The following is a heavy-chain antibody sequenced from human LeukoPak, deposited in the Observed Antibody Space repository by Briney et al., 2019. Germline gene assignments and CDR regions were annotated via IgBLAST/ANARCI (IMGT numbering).Heavy chain of an antibody. V-gene: IGHV3-7*01. D-gene: IGHD6-19*01. J-gene: IGHJ4*02. CDR1: GFTLSSYW. CDR2: IKQDGSEK. CDR3: ARDQGAVAPDY. Sequence: GGSLRLSCAASGFTLSSYWMSWVRQAPGKGLEGVANIKQDGSEKYYVDSVKGRFTISRDNAKNSLYLQMSSLRAEDTAVYYCARDQGAVAPDYWGQGTLVTVSS.